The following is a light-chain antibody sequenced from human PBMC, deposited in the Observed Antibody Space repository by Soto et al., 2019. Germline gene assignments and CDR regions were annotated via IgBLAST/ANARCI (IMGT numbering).Light chain of an antibody. CDR3: CSFAGSDSEV. V-gene: IGLV2-11*01. J-gene: IGLJ1*01. Sequence: SVLTHAASVSRSPGQSIALSCPGTSSYVGRYDYVSWYQQYPGEAPKLIIYDVTERPSGVPDRFSGSKSGNTASLTISGLRAEDEAAYSCCSFAGSDSEVFGSGNKGTV. CDR2: DVT. CDR1: SSYVGRYDY.